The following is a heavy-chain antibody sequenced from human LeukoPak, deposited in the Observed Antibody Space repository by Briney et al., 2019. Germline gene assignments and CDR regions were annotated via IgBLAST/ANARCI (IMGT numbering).Heavy chain of an antibody. J-gene: IGHJ6*02. CDR1: GYTFTSYG. CDR2: IGAYNGNT. Sequence: ASVKVSCKASGYTFTSYGISWVRQAPGQGLEWMGWIGAYNGNTNYAQKLQGRVTMTTDTSTSTAYMELRSLRSDDTAVYYCARAYCSSTSCLHYYYYYGMDVWGQGTTVTVSS. CDR3: ARAYCSSTSCLHYYYYYGMDV. V-gene: IGHV1-18*01. D-gene: IGHD2-2*01.